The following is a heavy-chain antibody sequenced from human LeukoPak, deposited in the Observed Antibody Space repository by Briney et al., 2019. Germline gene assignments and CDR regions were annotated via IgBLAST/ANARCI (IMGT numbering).Heavy chain of an antibody. D-gene: IGHD2-2*03. J-gene: IGHJ3*02. CDR3: GRGGYCSSTICYAMNAFDI. CDR2: ISSSGTT. V-gene: IGHV3-48*03. CDR1: GFNFHSHE. Sequence: GGSLRLSYAASGFNFHSHEMNWVRQAPGKGLEWVSYISSSGTTYYADSVKGRFTISRDNAKNSLFLQMNSLRAEDTAVYYCGRGGYCSSTICYAMNAFDIWGHGTMVTVSS.